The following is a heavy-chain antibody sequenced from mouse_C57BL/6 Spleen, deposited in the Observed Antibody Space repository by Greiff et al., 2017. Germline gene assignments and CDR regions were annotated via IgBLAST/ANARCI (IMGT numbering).Heavy chain of an antibody. J-gene: IGHJ2*01. Sequence: EVQLQQSGPELVKPGASVKISCKASGYSFTGYYMNWVKQSPEKSLEWIGEINPSTGGTTYNQKFKAKATLTVDKSSSTAYMQLKSLTSEDSAVYYCARLEIAGYLDDWGQGTTLTVSS. CDR3: ARLEIAGYLDD. CDR1: GYSFTGYY. V-gene: IGHV1-42*01. CDR2: INPSTGGT.